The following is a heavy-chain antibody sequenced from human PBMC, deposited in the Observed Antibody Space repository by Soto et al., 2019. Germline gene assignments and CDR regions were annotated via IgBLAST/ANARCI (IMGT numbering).Heavy chain of an antibody. Sequence: QVQLVQSGAEVKKPGSSVRVSCKASGDTFNFYSINWVRQAPGLGLEWMGRINPILSMSNYAQRFQGRVTMTADKSTSTAYMELSSLRSEDTAMYYCASSYGSGYRAFDSWGPGALVTASS. D-gene: IGHD3-10*01. CDR1: GDTFNFYS. CDR2: INPILSMS. V-gene: IGHV1-69*02. J-gene: IGHJ4*02. CDR3: ASSYGSGYRAFDS.